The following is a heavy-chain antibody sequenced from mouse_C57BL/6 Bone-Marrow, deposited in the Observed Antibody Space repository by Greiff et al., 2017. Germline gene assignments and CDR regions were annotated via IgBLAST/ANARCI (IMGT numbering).Heavy chain of an antibody. V-gene: IGHV14-4*01. D-gene: IGHD2-1*01. J-gene: IGHJ3*01. CDR1: GFNIKDDY. Sequence: EVKLVESGAELVRPGASVKLSCTASGFNIKDDYMHWVKQRPEQGLEWIGWIDPENGDTEYASKFQGKATITADTSSNTASLQLSSLTSEATAVYYCTTLYGNYPAWFAYWGQGTLVTVSA. CDR2: IDPENGDT. CDR3: TTLYGNYPAWFAY.